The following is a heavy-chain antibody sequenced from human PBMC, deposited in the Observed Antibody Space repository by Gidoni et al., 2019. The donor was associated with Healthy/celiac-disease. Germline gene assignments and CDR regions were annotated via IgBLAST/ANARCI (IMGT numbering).Heavy chain of an antibody. D-gene: IGHD4-17*01. J-gene: IGHJ4*02. CDR2: INHSGST. CDR3: ARGAVLDY. CDR1: GGSFSGYY. V-gene: IGHV4-34*01. Sequence: QVQLQQLGAGLLKPSEPLSLTSAVYGGSFSGYYWSWSRHPPGKGLEWIGEINHSGSTNYNPSLKGRVTISVDTSKNQFSLKLSSVTAADTAVYYCARGAVLDYWGQGTLVTVSS.